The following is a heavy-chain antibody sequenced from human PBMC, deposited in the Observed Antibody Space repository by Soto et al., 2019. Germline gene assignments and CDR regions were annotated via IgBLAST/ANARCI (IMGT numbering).Heavy chain of an antibody. CDR3: ARDPVYDSSGYYSNYYYYGMDV. J-gene: IGHJ6*02. CDR2: INPSGGST. CDR1: GYTFNSYY. V-gene: IGHV1-46*02. Sequence: GASVKVSCKASGYTFNSYYMHWARQAPGQGLEWMGIINPSGGSTSYAQKFQGRVTMTRDTSTSTVYMELSSLRSEETAVYYCARDPVYDSSGYYSNYYYYGMDVWGQGTTVTVSS. D-gene: IGHD3-22*01.